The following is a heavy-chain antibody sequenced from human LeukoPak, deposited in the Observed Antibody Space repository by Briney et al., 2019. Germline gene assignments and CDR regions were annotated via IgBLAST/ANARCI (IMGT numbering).Heavy chain of an antibody. D-gene: IGHD1-26*01. Sequence: GGSLRLSCAASGVTFSNHAMSWLRQAPGKGLEWVSGITGSGGSTYHAESVKGRFTISRDNSKNTLYLEMNSLRAEDTAVYFCATRPASETYFAVFDYWGQGTLVTVSS. CDR2: ITGSGGST. CDR3: ATRPASETYFAVFDY. V-gene: IGHV3-23*01. J-gene: IGHJ4*02. CDR1: GVTFSNHA.